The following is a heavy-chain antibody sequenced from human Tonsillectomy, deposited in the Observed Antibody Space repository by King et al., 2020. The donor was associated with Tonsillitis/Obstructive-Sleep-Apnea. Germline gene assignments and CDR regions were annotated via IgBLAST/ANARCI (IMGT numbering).Heavy chain of an antibody. CDR3: ARGGGAYCGGDCYLPFDY. CDR1: GYTFTSYY. CDR2: INPSGGST. Sequence: QLQLVQSGAEVKKPGASVKVSCKASGYTFTSYYMHWVRQAPGQGLEWMGIINPSGGSTSYAQKFQGRVTMTRDTSTSPVYMELSSLRSEDTAVYYCARGGGAYCGGDCYLPFDYWGQGTLVTVSS. J-gene: IGHJ4*02. D-gene: IGHD2-21*01. V-gene: IGHV1-46*01.